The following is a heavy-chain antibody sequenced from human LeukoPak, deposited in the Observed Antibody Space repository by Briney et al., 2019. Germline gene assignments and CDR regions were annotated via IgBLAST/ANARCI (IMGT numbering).Heavy chain of an antibody. CDR2: VHSSGDI. D-gene: IGHD3-16*01. J-gene: IGHJ4*02. CDR3: ARGASPKDAVFFDY. Sequence: PAQTLSLTCSVSGVSITSGSYYWGWIRQSAEKGLEWIGRVHSSGDIYHNAAFRSRAAVSGDASKNQFSLQLASVTAADTAVYYCARGASPKDAVFFDYWGQGALITVSS. CDR1: GVSITSGSYY. V-gene: IGHV4-61*02.